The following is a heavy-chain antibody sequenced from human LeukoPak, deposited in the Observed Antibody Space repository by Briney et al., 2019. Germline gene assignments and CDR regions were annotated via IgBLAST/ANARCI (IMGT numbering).Heavy chain of an antibody. CDR1: GFTFSSYG. Sequence: PGRSLRLSCAASGFTFSSYGMHWVRQAPGKGLEWVAVISYDGSNKYYADSVKGRFTISRDNSKNTLYLQMNSLRAEDTAVYYCARVQAVAGKKGRGYSLRYYYGMDVWGQGTTVTVFS. J-gene: IGHJ6*02. V-gene: IGHV3-30*03. D-gene: IGHD6-19*01. CDR3: ARVQAVAGKKGRGYSLRYYYGMDV. CDR2: ISYDGSNK.